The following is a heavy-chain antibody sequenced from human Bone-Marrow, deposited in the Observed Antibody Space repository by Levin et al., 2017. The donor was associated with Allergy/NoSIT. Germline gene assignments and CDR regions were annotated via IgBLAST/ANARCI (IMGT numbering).Heavy chain of an antibody. J-gene: IGHJ4*02. D-gene: IGHD6-19*01. CDR1: GFTFSNHW. CDR3: ARDDYSRGPFDY. V-gene: IGHV3-7*01. CDR2: IKQDGSEK. Sequence: SCAASGFTFSNHWMSWARQAPGKGLEWVANIKQDGSEKSYVDSVKGRFTISRDNAKNSLYLQMDSLRAEDTAVYYCARDDYSRGPFDYWGQGALVTVSS.